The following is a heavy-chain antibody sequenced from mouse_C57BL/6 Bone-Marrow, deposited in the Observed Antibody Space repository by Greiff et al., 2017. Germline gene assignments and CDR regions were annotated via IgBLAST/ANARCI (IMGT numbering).Heavy chain of an antibody. J-gene: IGHJ4*01. Sequence: QVQLQQPGAELVTPGASVKLSCKASGYTSTSYWMQWVKQRPGQGLEWIGEIDPSDSYTNYNQKFKGKATLTVDTSSSTAYMQLSSLTSEDSAVYYCASGYYGIAMDYWGQGTSVTVSS. D-gene: IGHD2-3*01. V-gene: IGHV1-50*01. CDR2: IDPSDSYT. CDR3: ASGYYGIAMDY. CDR1: GYTSTSYW.